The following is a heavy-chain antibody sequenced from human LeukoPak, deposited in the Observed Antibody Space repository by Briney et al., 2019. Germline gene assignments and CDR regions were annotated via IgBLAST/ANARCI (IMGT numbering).Heavy chain of an antibody. D-gene: IGHD6-13*01. Sequence: GGPLRLSCAPSGFTDSSAFMRWVRQAPGKGLEGVSIIYGGGTTYYAASVKGRFIISRDNSKNPLYLQLNSLRAEDTAVYHCATDDRRAAPGTFDHWGQGTLVTVSS. J-gene: IGHJ4*02. CDR2: IYGGGTT. V-gene: IGHV3-53*01. CDR1: GFTDSSAF. CDR3: ATDDRRAAPGTFDH.